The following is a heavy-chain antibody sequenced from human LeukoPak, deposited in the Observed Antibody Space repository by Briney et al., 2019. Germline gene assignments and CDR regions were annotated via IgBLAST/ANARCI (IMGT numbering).Heavy chain of an antibody. J-gene: IGHJ4*02. V-gene: IGHV4-4*09. CDR2: IYTSGST. D-gene: IGHD3-22*01. CDR3: ARGDSSGYYPFDY. CDR1: GGSISSYY. Sequence: SETLSLTCTVSGGSISSYYWSWIRQPPGKGLEWIGYIYTSGSTNYNPTLKSRVTISVDTSKNQFSLKLSSVTAADTAVYYCARGDSSGYYPFDYWGQGTLVTVSS.